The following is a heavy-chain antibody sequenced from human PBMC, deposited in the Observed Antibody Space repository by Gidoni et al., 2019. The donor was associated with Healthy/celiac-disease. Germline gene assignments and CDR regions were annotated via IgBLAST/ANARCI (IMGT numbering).Heavy chain of an antibody. D-gene: IGHD6-19*01. V-gene: IGHV3-48*03. J-gene: IGHJ3*02. CDR3: ARATEGIAVAGTAFDI. CDR2: ISSSGSTI. Sequence: EVRLVESGGGLVQPGGSLRLSCAASGFTFSSYEMNWVRQAPGKGLEWVSYISSSGSTIYYADSVKGRFTISRDNAKNSLYLQMNSLRAEDTAVYYCARATEGIAVAGTAFDIWGQGTMVTVSS. CDR1: GFTFSSYE.